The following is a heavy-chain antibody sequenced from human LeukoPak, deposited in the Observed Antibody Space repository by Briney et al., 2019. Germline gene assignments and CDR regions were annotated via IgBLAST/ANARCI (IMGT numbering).Heavy chain of an antibody. CDR3: ARGVTTADY. J-gene: IGHJ4*02. V-gene: IGHV3-33*01. Sequence: GRSLRLSCAASGFTFSNYGMAWVRQPPGRGLGWLAAIWYDGSNKYYADSVKGRFTISRDNSERTLYLQMNSLRAEDAAVYYCARGVTTADYWGQGTLVTVSS. CDR2: IWYDGSNK. D-gene: IGHD2-21*02. CDR1: GFTFSNYG.